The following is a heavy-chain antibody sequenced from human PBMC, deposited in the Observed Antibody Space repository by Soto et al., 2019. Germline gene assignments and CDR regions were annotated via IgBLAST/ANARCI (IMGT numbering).Heavy chain of an antibody. J-gene: IGHJ6*02. Sequence: QVQLQESGPGLVKPSQTLSLTCTVSGGSISSGGYYWSWIRQHPGKGLEWIGYIYYSGSTYYNPSLTSRVTISVDTSKNQFSLKLSSVTAADTAVYYCARDTTVTPTYYYYGMDVWGQGTTVTVSS. CDR2: IYYSGST. V-gene: IGHV4-31*03. CDR3: ARDTTVTPTYYYYGMDV. D-gene: IGHD4-17*01. CDR1: GGSISSGGYY.